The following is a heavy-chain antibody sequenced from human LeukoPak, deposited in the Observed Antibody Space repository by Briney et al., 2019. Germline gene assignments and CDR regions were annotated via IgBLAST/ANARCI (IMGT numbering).Heavy chain of an antibody. CDR2: IYYSGST. D-gene: IGHD6-13*01. V-gene: IGHV4-59*01. CDR1: GGSISSYY. J-gene: IGHJ4*02. CDR3: ARAAAGTWAVDY. Sequence: SETLSLTCTVSGGSISSYYWSWIRQPPGKGLEWIGYIYYSGSTNYNPSLKSRVTISVDTSKNQFSLKLSSVTAADTAVYYCARAAAGTWAVDYWGQGTLVTVSS.